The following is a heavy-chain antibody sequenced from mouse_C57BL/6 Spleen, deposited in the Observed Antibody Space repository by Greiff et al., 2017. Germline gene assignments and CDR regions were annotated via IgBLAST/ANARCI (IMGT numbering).Heavy chain of an antibody. CDR3: ARPRPGAMDY. J-gene: IGHJ4*01. CDR1: GFTFSDYG. D-gene: IGHD2-12*01. CDR2: ISSGSSTI. V-gene: IGHV5-17*01. Sequence: EVMLVESGGGLVKPGGSLKLSCAASGFTFSDYGMHWVRQAPEKGLEWVAYISSGSSTIYYADTVKGRFTISRDNAKNTLFLQMTSLRSEDTAMYYCARPRPGAMDYWGQGTSVTVSS.